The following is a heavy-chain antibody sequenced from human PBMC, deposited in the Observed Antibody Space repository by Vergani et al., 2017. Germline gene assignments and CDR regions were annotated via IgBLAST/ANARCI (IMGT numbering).Heavy chain of an antibody. CDR3: ATSYWSGGSCSYYYYGKDV. CDR2: FDPEDGET. CDR1: GYTLTELS. V-gene: IGHV1-24*01. J-gene: IGHJ6*02. D-gene: IGHD2-15*01. Sequence: QVQLVQSGAEVKKPGASVKVSCKVSGYTLTELSMHWVRQAPGKGLEWMGGFDPEDGETIYAQKFQGRVTMTEDTSTDTAYMELSSLRSEDTAVYYCATSYWSGGSCSYYYYGKDVWGQGTTGTVSS.